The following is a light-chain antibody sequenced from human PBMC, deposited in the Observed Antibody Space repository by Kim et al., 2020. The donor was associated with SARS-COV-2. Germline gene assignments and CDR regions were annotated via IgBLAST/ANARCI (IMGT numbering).Light chain of an antibody. V-gene: IGKV3-20*01. CDR3: QQYSGSAT. Sequence: EIVLTQSPGTLSLSPGERATLSCRASQSVSTNYLAWYQHKPGQAPRLLIYAASRRATGIPDRFSGSGSGTDFTLTMSRLEPEDVALYYCQQYSGSATFGQGTKVDIK. CDR1: QSVSTNY. CDR2: AAS. J-gene: IGKJ1*01.